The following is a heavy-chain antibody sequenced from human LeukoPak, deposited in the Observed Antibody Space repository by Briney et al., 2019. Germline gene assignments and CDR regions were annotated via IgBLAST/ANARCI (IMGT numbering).Heavy chain of an antibody. CDR1: GFTFSHAW. Sequence: PGGSLRLSCAASGFTFSHAWMSWVRQAPGKGLEWVGRIKSKTDGGTTDYAAFVKGRFSISRDDSKNTLSLQMNSLKTEDTAVYYCASGEWELLEYWGQGTLVTVSS. D-gene: IGHD1-26*01. CDR3: ASGEWELLEY. V-gene: IGHV3-15*01. J-gene: IGHJ4*02. CDR2: IKSKTDGGTT.